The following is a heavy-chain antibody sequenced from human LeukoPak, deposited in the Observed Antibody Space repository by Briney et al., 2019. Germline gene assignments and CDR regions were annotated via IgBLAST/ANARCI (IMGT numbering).Heavy chain of an antibody. Sequence: PSETLSPTCTVSGGSISSSSYYWGWIRQPPGKGLEWIGSIYYSGSTYYNPSLKSRVTISVDTSKNQFSPKLSSVTAADTAVYYCATYYYDSSGSYFDYWGQGTLVTVSS. CDR1: GGSISSSSYY. V-gene: IGHV4-39*01. CDR2: IYYSGST. CDR3: ATYYYDSSGSYFDY. J-gene: IGHJ4*02. D-gene: IGHD3-22*01.